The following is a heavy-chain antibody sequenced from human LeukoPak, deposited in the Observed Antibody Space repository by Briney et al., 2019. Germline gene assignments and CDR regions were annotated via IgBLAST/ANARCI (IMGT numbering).Heavy chain of an antibody. Sequence: GGSLRLSCAASGFTFNNYAMSWVRQAPGKGLEWVSAISGSDGSTYYADSVKGRFTVSRDNSKDTLYLQMNSLRAEDTAVYYCAKAAWNNWFDPWGQGNPGHRLL. CDR2: ISGSDGST. D-gene: IGHD1-1*01. CDR3: AKAAWNNWFDP. V-gene: IGHV3-23*01. J-gene: IGHJ5*02. CDR1: GFTFNNYA.